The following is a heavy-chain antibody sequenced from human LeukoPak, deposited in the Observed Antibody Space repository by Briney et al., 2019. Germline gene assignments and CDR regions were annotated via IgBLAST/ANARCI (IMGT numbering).Heavy chain of an antibody. CDR3: ARDCSGGSCYPHYYYMDV. CDR2: IYTSGST. V-gene: IGHV4-4*07. Sequence: SETLSLTCTVPGGSISSYYWSWIRQPAGKGLEWIGRIYTSGSTNHNPSLKSRVTISVDKAKNQFSLKLSSVTAGDTAVYYCARDCSGGSCYPHYYYMDVWGKGTTVTVSS. D-gene: IGHD2-15*01. J-gene: IGHJ6*03. CDR1: GGSISSYY.